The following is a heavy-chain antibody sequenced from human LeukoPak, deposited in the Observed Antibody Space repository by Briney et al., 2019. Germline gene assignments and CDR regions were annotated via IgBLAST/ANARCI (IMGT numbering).Heavy chain of an antibody. V-gene: IGHV1-46*01. J-gene: IGHJ6*02. CDR1: GYTFTSYY. Sequence: GASVEVSCKASGYTFTSYYMHWVRQAPGQGLEWMGIINPSGGSTSYAQKFQGRVTMTRDTSTSTVYMELSSLRSEDTAVYYCARDRDFWSGYYGMDVWGQGTTVTVSS. D-gene: IGHD3-3*01. CDR3: ARDRDFWSGYYGMDV. CDR2: INPSGGST.